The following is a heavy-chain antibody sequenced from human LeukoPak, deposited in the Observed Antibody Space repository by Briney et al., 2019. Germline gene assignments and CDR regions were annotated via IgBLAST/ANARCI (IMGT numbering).Heavy chain of an antibody. D-gene: IGHD1-7*01. V-gene: IGHV3-74*01. CDR1: GFTFSNTW. J-gene: IGHJ4*02. CDR3: ATAGNYRFDN. CDR2: IDSNGNTI. Sequence: GGSLRLSCAGSGFTFSNTWMHWVRQAPGEGLVWVSRIDSNGNTINYADSVKGRFTISRDNARNTLYLQMNGLRVEDTALYFCATAGNYRFDNWGQGTLVTVFS.